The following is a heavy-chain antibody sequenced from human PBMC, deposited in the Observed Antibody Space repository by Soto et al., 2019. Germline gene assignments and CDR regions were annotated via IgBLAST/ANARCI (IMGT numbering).Heavy chain of an antibody. V-gene: IGHV3-23*01. CDR2: LTTSGAST. CDR3: AGQGSLGPAAPYYYHYYMDV. CDR1: GFHFSTYA. J-gene: IGHJ6*03. Sequence: AGGSLSLSCAASGFHFSTYAMGWVRQAPGKGLEWVSTLTTSGASTFYADSVKGRFTISRDSYKSTLFLQMNSLRSEDTAVYYCAGQGSLGPAAPYYYHYYMDVWGKGTTVTVSS. D-gene: IGHD2-2*01.